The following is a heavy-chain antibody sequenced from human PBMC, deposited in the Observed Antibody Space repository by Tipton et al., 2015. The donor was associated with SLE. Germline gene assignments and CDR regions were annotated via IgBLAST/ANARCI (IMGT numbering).Heavy chain of an antibody. CDR2: ISGSGDLT. Sequence: GSLRLSCAASGFTFGTYAMSWVRQAPGKGLEWVSVISGSGDLTYYADSVKGRFTISRDNSKSTLYLEMNSLRVEDTAVYYCARDNSGWYWFFDFWGQGTLVTVSS. J-gene: IGHJ4*02. CDR1: GFTFGTYA. CDR3: ARDNSGWYWFFDF. V-gene: IGHV3-23*01. D-gene: IGHD6-19*01.